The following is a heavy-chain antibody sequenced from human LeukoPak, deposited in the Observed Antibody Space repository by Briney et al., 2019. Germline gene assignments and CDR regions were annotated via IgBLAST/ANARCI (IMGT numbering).Heavy chain of an antibody. CDR1: GFTFSTCA. J-gene: IGHJ4*02. CDR2: ICGSGSCT. Sequence: PGGSLRLSCAASGFTFSTCAMSWVRQAPGKGLEWVSTICGSGSCTYYADSVKGRFTISRDNSRNTLSLQMNSLRVEDAALYYCAKHDLSGSYFVYWGQGTLVTVSS. V-gene: IGHV3-23*01. D-gene: IGHD3-10*01. CDR3: AKHDLSGSYFVY.